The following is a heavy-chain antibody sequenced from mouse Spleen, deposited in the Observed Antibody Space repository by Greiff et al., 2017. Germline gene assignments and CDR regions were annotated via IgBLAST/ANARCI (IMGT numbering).Heavy chain of an antibody. CDR3: ARHRTTATGFDY. J-gene: IGHJ2*01. D-gene: IGHD1-2*01. CDR1: GFTFSSYA. Sequence: EVQRVESGGGLVKPGGSLKLSCAASGFTFSSYAMSWVRQTPEKRLEWVATISSGGSYTYYPDSVKGRFTISRDKAKNTLYLQMSSLRSEDTAMYYCARHRTTATGFDYWGQGTTLTVSS. V-gene: IGHV5-9-3*01. CDR2: ISSGGSYT.